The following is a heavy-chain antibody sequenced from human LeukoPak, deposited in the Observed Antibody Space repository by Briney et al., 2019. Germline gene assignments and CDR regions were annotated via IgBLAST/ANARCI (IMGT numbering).Heavy chain of an antibody. D-gene: IGHD1-26*01. CDR3: ARDWASRYSGSCFDY. J-gene: IGHJ4*02. CDR2: ISAYNGNT. CDR1: SYTFTNYA. V-gene: IGHV1-18*01. Sequence: ASVKVSCKASSYTFTNYAFTWVRQAPGQGLEWMGWISAYNGNTNYAQKLQGRVTMTTDTSTSTAYMELRSLRSDDTAVYYCARDWASRYSGSCFDYWGQGTLVTVSS.